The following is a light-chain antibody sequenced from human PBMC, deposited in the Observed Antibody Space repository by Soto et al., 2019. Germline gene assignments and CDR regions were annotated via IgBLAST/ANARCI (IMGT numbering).Light chain of an antibody. V-gene: IGLV2-23*01. Sequence: QSALTQPASVSGSPGQSITISCTGTSSDVGSYNLVSWYQQHPGKAPKLMIYEGSKRPSGVSNRFSGAKSGNTASLTISGLRGEDEADYYCCSYAGSSTYVFGAGTKVTVL. CDR1: SSDVGSYNL. CDR3: CSYAGSSTYV. CDR2: EGS. J-gene: IGLJ1*01.